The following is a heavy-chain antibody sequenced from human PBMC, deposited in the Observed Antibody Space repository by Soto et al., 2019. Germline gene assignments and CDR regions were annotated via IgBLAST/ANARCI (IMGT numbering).Heavy chain of an antibody. CDR2: INPKSGGT. Sequence: ASVKVSCKASGYSFTDYHIHWVRQAPGQGLEWLGRINPKSGGTSTAQKFQGWVTMTTDTSISTASMELTRLTSDDTAIYYCARGDSTDCSNGVCSFFYHNDMPVCGQGTTVTVSS. CDR3: ARGDSTDCSNGVCSFFYHNDMPV. J-gene: IGHJ6*02. CDR1: GYSFTDYH. D-gene: IGHD2-8*01. V-gene: IGHV1-2*04.